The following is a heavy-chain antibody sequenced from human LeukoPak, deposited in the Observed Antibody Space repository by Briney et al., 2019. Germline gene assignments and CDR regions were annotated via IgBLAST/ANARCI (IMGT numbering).Heavy chain of an antibody. CDR1: GYSFTSYW. J-gene: IGHJ3*02. V-gene: IGHV5-51*01. CDR2: IYPGDSDT. Sequence: GESLKISCKGSGYSFTSYWIGWVRQMPGKGLEWMGIIYPGDSDTRYSPSFQGQVTISADKSISTAYLQWSSLKASDTAMYYCARHDAPGYCSSTSCYPPTNDAFDIWGQGTMVTVSS. CDR3: ARHDAPGYCSSTSCYPPTNDAFDI. D-gene: IGHD2-2*01.